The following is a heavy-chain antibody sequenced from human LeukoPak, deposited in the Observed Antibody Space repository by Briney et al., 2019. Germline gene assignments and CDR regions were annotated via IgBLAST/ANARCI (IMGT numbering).Heavy chain of an antibody. CDR2: IYRSGST. J-gene: IGHJ4*02. Sequence: SETLSLTCTVSGYSISNGYYWDWIRQPPGRGLEWIGNIYRSGSTSYNPSLKSRVTISVDTSKDQFSLKVNSVTAADTAVYYCARRHSSGWFYYWGQGTLVTVSS. D-gene: IGHD6-19*01. CDR1: GYSISNGYY. V-gene: IGHV4-38-2*02. CDR3: ARRHSSGWFYY.